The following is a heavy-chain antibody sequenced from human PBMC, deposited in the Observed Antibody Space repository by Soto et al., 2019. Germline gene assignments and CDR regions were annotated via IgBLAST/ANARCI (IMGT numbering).Heavy chain of an antibody. CDR1: GFTFSSYA. CDR2: ISYDGSNK. CDR3: ARVARFLEWLLYSYYYYGMDV. V-gene: IGHV3-30-3*01. Sequence: PGGSLRLSCAASGFTFSSYAMHWVRQAPGKGLEWVAVISYDGSNKYYADSVKGRFTISRDNSKNTLYLQMNSLRAEDTAVYYCARVARFLEWLLYSYYYYGMDVWGQGTTVTVSS. J-gene: IGHJ6*02. D-gene: IGHD3-3*01.